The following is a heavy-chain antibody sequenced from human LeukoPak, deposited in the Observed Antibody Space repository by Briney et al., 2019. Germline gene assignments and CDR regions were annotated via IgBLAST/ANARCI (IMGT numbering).Heavy chain of an antibody. CDR2: VSTGEST. CDR1: GGSISSGSDN. Sequence: PSETLSLTCSVSGGSISSGSDNWSWIRQPAGKGLEWIGHVSTGESTNYNPSLKSRVSISVDTSKNQISLKLSSVTAADSAVYYCAKEGMSTPYLMYNWFDPWGQGILVTVSS. V-gene: IGHV4-61*09. D-gene: IGHD2-2*01. CDR3: AKEGMSTPYLMYNWFDP. J-gene: IGHJ5*02.